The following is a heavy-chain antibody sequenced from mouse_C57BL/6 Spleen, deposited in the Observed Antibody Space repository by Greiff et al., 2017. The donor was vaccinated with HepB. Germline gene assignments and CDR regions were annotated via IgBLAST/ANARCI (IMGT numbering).Heavy chain of an antibody. Sequence: QVQLQQPGAELVRPGSSVKLSCKASGYTFTSYWMHWVKQRPIQGLEWIGNIDPSDSETHYNQKFKDKATLTVDKSSSTAYMQLSSLTSEDSAVYYCARFYYDYGGDYWGQGTSVTVSS. D-gene: IGHD2-4*01. CDR3: ARFYYDYGGDY. CDR2: IDPSDSET. CDR1: GYTFTSYW. J-gene: IGHJ4*01. V-gene: IGHV1-52*01.